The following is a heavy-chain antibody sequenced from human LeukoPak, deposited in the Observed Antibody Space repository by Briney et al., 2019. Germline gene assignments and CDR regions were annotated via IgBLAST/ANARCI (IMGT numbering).Heavy chain of an antibody. CDR3: ARDRTAFYGDYVHFDY. Sequence: GGSLRLSRAASGFTFSSYSMNWVRQAPGKGLEWVSYISSSSRTIYYADSVKGRFTISRDNAKNSLYLQMNSLRDEDTAVYYCARDRTAFYGDYVHFDYWGQGTLVTVSS. CDR1: GFTFSSYS. CDR2: ISSSSRTI. V-gene: IGHV3-48*02. J-gene: IGHJ4*02. D-gene: IGHD4-17*01.